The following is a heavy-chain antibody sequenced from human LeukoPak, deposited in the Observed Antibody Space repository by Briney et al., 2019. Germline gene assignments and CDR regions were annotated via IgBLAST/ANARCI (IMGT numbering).Heavy chain of an antibody. CDR3: ARESLTWLQSRTSWFDP. D-gene: IGHD5-24*01. CDR2: IYYSGST. CDR1: GGSISSSTYF. Sequence: SETLSLTCTVSGGSISSSTYFWGWIRQPPGKGLEWIGTIYYSGSTYYNPSLKSRVTIPVDSPKNQFSLRLSSVTAADTAVYYCARESLTWLQSRTSWFDPWGQGTLVTVSS. J-gene: IGHJ5*02. V-gene: IGHV4-39*07.